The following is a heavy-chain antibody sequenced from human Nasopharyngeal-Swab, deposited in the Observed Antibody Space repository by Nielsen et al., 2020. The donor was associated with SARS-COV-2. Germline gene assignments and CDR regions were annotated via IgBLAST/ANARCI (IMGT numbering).Heavy chain of an antibody. Sequence: GESLKISCEASGFTFESYGMTWVRQAPGKGLEWVSTISGSGDNTHYADSVRGRFTISRDNSPRTVFLQMTSLRAEDTALYYCAKDPSAAMDVWGKGTTVIVSS. V-gene: IGHV3-23*01. CDR3: AKDPSAAMDV. D-gene: IGHD6-13*01. CDR2: ISGSGDNT. CDR1: GFTFESYG. J-gene: IGHJ6*03.